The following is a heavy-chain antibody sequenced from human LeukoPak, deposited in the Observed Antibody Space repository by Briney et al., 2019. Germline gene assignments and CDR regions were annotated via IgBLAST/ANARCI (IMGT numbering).Heavy chain of an antibody. V-gene: IGHV3-48*03. CDR2: ISSSGSTI. CDR1: GFTFSSYE. J-gene: IGHJ4*02. CDR3: ARFGLHAFDY. Sequence: GGSQRLSCAASGFTFSSYEMNWVRQAPGKGLEWVSYISSSGSTIYYADSVKGRFTISRDNAKNSLYLQMNSLRAEDTAVYYCARFGLHAFDYWGQGTLVTVSS. D-gene: IGHD5-24*01.